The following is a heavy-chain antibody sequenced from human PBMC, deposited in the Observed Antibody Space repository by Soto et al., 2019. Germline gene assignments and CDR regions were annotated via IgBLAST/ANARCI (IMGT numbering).Heavy chain of an antibody. CDR3: ARDQGHYYDSSGYWNWFDS. Sequence: ASVKVSCKASGYTFTGYYLHWVRQAPGQGLEWMGWINPNSGGTNYAQKFQGRVTMTRDTSISTAYMELSRLRSDDTAVYYCARDQGHYYDSSGYWNWFDSWGQGTLVTVSS. D-gene: IGHD3-22*01. CDR1: GYTFTGYY. J-gene: IGHJ5*01. CDR2: INPNSGGT. V-gene: IGHV1-2*02.